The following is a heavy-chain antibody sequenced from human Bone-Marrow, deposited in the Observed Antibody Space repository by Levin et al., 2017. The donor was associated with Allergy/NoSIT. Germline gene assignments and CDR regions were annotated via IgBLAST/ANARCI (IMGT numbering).Heavy chain of an antibody. V-gene: IGHV4-38-2*02. CDR2: IYHSGST. CDR3: ARVQIAAAGTVYGMDV. J-gene: IGHJ6*02. CDR1: GSSISSGYY. D-gene: IGHD6-13*01. Sequence: SETLSLTCTVSGSSISSGYYWGWIRQPPGKGLEWIGSIYHSGSTYYNPSLKSRVTISVDTSKNQFSLKLSSVTAADTAVYYCARVQIAAAGTVYGMDVWGQGTTVTVSS.